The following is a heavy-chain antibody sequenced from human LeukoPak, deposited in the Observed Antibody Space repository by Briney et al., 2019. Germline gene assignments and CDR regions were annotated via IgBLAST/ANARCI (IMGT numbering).Heavy chain of an antibody. D-gene: IGHD3-22*01. CDR1: GYTFTSYY. CDR3: AREGSHYYDSSGYRGYWFDP. V-gene: IGHV1-46*01. CDR2: INPSGGST. J-gene: IGHJ5*02. Sequence: ASVKVSCKACGYTFTSYYMHWVRQAPGQGLEWMGIINPSGGSTSYAQKFQGRVTMTRDTSTSTVYMELSSLRSEDTAVYYCAREGSHYYDSSGYRGYWFDPWGQGTLVTVSA.